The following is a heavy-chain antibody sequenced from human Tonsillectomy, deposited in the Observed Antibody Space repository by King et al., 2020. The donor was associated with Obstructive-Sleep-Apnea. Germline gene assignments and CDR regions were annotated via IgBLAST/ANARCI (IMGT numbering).Heavy chain of an antibody. J-gene: IGHJ3*01. CDR2: ISRNSGSV. V-gene: IGHV3-9*01. D-gene: IGHD7-27*01. CDR3: AKDRSVSMNWVAFDF. CDR1: GFTFDDYA. Sequence: QLVESGGGLVQPGRSLRLSCAASGFTFDDYAMHWVRQAPGKGLEWVSGISRNSGSVGHADSVRGRFSISRDNAKNSLYLQMNSLRAEDTALYYCAKDRSVSMNWVAFDFWGQGTMVTVSS.